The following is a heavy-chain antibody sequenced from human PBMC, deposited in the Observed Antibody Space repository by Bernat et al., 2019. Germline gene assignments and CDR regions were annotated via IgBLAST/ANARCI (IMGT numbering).Heavy chain of an antibody. CDR2: IRSKANSYAT. CDR3: TTLSAPGRFGTHHQPPYYYGMDV. Sequence: EVQLVESGGGLVQPGGSLKLSCAASGFTFSGSAMHWVRQASGKGLEWVGRIRSKANSYATAYAASVKGRFTISRDDSKNTAYLQMNSLKTEDTAVYYCTTLSAPGRFGTHHQPPYYYGMDVWGQGTTVTVSS. CDR1: GFTFSGSA. V-gene: IGHV3-73*02. D-gene: IGHD3-10*01. J-gene: IGHJ6*02.